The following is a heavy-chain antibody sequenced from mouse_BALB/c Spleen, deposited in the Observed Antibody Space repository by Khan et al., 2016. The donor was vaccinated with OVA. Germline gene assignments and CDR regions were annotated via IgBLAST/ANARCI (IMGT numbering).Heavy chain of an antibody. CDR2: INPTSGYT. V-gene: IGHV1-7*01. CDR1: GYTFSTYW. J-gene: IGHJ2*01. CDR3: TRDRIDY. Sequence: VQLQQSGAALAKPGASVKMSCKASGYTFSTYWMHWVKQRPGQGLEWIGYINPTSGYTDYNEKFKDKATLSADKSSSTAYVQLSRLTSEDSAVYYCTRDRIDYWGQGTTLTVSS.